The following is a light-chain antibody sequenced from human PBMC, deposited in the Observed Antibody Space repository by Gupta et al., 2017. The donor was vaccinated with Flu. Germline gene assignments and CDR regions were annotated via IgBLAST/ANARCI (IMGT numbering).Light chain of an antibody. CDR1: QYVGSN. CDR2: GAS. Sequence: EIAMTQSPAILAVSPGERATLSCRASQYVGSNLAWYQQRPGRAPRLIIYGASPRATGGADRFRGSGDVKDFTRTSSSRQYEDCAVYYVQQYNARYTFGQWTKMDIK. CDR3: QQYNARYT. V-gene: IGKV3-15*01. J-gene: IGKJ2*01.